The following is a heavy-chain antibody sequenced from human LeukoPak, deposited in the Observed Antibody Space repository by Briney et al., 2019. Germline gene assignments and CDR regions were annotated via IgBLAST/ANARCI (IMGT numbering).Heavy chain of an antibody. Sequence: SETLSLTCTVSGGSISSFHWSWIRQPPGRGLEWIGYIYYSGSTNYNPSLNSRVTISVDTSKNQFSLKLSSVTAADTAVYYCARRARWAQDFDYWGQGTLVTVSS. CDR2: IYYSGST. CDR1: GGSISSFH. J-gene: IGHJ4*02. CDR3: ARRARWAQDFDY. D-gene: IGHD5-24*01. V-gene: IGHV4-59*08.